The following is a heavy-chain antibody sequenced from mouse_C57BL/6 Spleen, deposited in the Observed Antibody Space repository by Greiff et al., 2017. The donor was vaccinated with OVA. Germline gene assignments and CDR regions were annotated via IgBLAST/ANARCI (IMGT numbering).Heavy chain of an antibody. Sequence: DVHLVESGGGLVKPGGSLKLSCAASGFTFSSYAMSWVRQTPEKRLEWVVNISDGGSYTYYQDNVKGRFTISRDNAKNNLYLQMSHLKSEDTAMYYCARESYEAMDYWGQGTSVTVSS. D-gene: IGHD2-3*01. CDR2: ISDGGSYT. CDR1: GFTFSSYA. V-gene: IGHV5-4*01. CDR3: ARESYEAMDY. J-gene: IGHJ4*01.